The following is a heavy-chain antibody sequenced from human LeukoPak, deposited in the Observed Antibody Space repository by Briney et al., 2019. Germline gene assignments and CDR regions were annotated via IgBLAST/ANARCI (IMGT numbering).Heavy chain of an antibody. J-gene: IGHJ4*02. CDR2: INAGNGDT. D-gene: IGHD2-2*01. V-gene: IGHV1-3*01. Sequence: ASVKVSCKASGYTFTNYAMHWVRQAPGQRLEWMGWINAGNGDTKYSQKFQGRVTISRDTSASTAYMELSSLRFEDTAVYYCARVYCSSTSCQYYFDYWGQGTLVTVSS. CDR3: ARVYCSSTSCQYYFDY. CDR1: GYTFTNYA.